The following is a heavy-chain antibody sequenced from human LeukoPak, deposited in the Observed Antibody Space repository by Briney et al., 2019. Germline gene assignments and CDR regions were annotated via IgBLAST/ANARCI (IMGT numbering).Heavy chain of an antibody. CDR1: GYSFSTYG. J-gene: IGHJ4*02. CDR2: VSPYNGNT. CDR3: AREYVTSGYYPYYFDY. D-gene: IGHD3-22*01. Sequence: ASVKVSCKASGYSFSTYGISWVRQAPGQGLGWVGWVSPYNGNTNYAQKIQGRVTMTTDTSTSTAYMELRSLESDDTAVYYCAREYVTSGYYPYYFDYWGQGTLVTVSS. V-gene: IGHV1-18*01.